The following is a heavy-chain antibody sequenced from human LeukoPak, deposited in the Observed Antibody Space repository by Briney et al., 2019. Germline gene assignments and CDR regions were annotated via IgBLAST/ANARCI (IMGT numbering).Heavy chain of an antibody. J-gene: IGHJ4*02. Sequence: ASVKVSCKASGYTFTTYDINWVRQATGQGLEWMGWMNPNSGNTGYAQKFQGRVTMTRNTSISTAFMELSGPRSEDTAVYFCARRNTAMVAGLDYWGQGSLVTVSS. D-gene: IGHD5-18*01. CDR1: GYTFTTYD. CDR3: ARRNTAMVAGLDY. CDR2: MNPNSGNT. V-gene: IGHV1-8*01.